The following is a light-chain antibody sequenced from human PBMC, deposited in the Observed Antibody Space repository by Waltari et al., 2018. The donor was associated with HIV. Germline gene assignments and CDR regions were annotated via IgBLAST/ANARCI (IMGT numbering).Light chain of an antibody. CDR1: SRDVGNYNL. CDR2: DVN. J-gene: IGLJ2*01. V-gene: IGLV2-23*02. Sequence: QSALTQPASVSGSPGPSITISCTGTSRDVGNYNLVSWYQHHPGKVPKLMIYDVNKRPSGVSNRFSGSKSGNTASLTISGLQAEDEVDYYCCSYAGSNTVIFGGGTKVTVL. CDR3: CSYAGSNTVI.